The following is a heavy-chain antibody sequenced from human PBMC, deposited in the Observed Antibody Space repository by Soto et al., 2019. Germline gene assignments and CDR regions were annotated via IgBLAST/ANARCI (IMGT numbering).Heavy chain of an antibody. CDR1: GYTFSDFD. CDR3: ARGNPFNYAGFDV. CDR2: MNAKSGDT. J-gene: IGHJ6*02. V-gene: IGHV1-8*01. Sequence: GASVKVSCKASGYTFSDFDINSPRQASGQGPEWMGWMNAKSGDTFFPQRFQGKFNMTWDTSLSTAYMEVGSLTSDDTAIYYCARGNPFNYAGFDVWGQGTTVTVSS. D-gene: IGHD4-4*01.